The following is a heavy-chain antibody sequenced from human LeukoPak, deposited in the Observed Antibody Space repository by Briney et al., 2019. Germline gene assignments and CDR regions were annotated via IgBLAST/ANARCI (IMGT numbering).Heavy chain of an antibody. D-gene: IGHD5-18*01. CDR2: IIPILGIA. Sequence: GSSVKVLCRSSGGSSSSYDTSWVRQAPAQGREWMGGIIPILGIANYSQKFQGGVTITADKYTSTAYLELSTLRSEDTAVVYWARIVSGGDTADYWGQGTLVTVSP. J-gene: IGHJ4*02. CDR1: GGSSSSYD. CDR3: ARIVSGGDTADY. V-gene: IGHV1-69*04.